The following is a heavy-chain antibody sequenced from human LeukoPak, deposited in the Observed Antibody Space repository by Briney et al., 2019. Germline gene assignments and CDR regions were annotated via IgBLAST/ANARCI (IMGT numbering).Heavy chain of an antibody. J-gene: IGHJ4*02. Sequence: GGSLRLSCAPSRFTSADSGMRSVRHAPREGLDWVCGIYRNGGSTVYADSAKGRFTITRETAKNSLYLQMNSLRADYRALYHCARGNSNFDYWGQGTLVTVSS. V-gene: IGHV3-20*01. CDR1: RFTSADSG. D-gene: IGHD2/OR15-2a*01. CDR2: IYRNGGST. CDR3: ARGNSNFDY.